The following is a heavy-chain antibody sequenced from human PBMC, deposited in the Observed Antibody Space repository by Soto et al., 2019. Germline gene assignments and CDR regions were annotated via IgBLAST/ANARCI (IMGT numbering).Heavy chain of an antibody. Sequence: PGGSLRLSCAASGFTFSDYSMNWVRQAPGKGLEWVSYISSGGSTIYYADSVKGRFTISRDSAKKSLHLEMNNLRAEDTALYRCTRVTYSFWSGPSFFSFWGKGTLVTVSS. D-gene: IGHD3-3*01. CDR1: GFTFSDYS. CDR2: ISSGGSTI. J-gene: IGHJ4*02. CDR3: TRVTYSFWSGPSFFSF. V-gene: IGHV3-48*01.